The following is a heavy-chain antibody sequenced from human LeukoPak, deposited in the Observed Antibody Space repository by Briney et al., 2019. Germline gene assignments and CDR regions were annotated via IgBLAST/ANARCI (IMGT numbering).Heavy chain of an antibody. Sequence: EASVKVSCKASGYIFTGYYMHWVRQAPGQGLEWMGWINPNSGNTGYAQKFQGRVTITRNTSISTAYMELSSLRSEDTAVYYCARGPYSSSWYGLRRPKFDYWGQGTLVTVSS. CDR2: INPNSGNT. V-gene: IGHV1-8*03. D-gene: IGHD6-13*01. J-gene: IGHJ4*02. CDR1: GYIFTGYY. CDR3: ARGPYSSSWYGLRRPKFDY.